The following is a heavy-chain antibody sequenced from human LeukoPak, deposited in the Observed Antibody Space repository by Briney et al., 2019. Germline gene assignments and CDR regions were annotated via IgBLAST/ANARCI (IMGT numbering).Heavy chain of an antibody. CDR3: ARHSRYSSSSIDY. D-gene: IGHD6-6*01. J-gene: IGHJ4*02. CDR2: IYYSGST. Sequence: SETLSLTCTVSGGSISSSSYYWGWIRQPPGKGLEWIGSIYYSGSTYYNPSLKSRVTISVDTSKNQFSLKLSSVTAADTAVYYCARHSRYSSSSIDYRGQGTLVTVSS. V-gene: IGHV4-39*01. CDR1: GGSISSSSYY.